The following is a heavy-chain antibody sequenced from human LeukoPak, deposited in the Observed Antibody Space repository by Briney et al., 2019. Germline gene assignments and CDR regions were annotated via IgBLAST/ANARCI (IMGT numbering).Heavy chain of an antibody. CDR2: VSASGGST. CDR3: AKRLSIVDPYFDY. CDR1: GFTFSTYA. D-gene: IGHD3-22*01. V-gene: IGHV3-23*01. Sequence: GGSLRLSCAASGFTFSTYAMSWIRQAPGKGLEWVSGVSASGGSTNYADSVKGRFTISRDNSKNTLYLQMNSLRAEDTAVYYCAKRLSIVDPYFDYWGQGTLVTVSS. J-gene: IGHJ4*02.